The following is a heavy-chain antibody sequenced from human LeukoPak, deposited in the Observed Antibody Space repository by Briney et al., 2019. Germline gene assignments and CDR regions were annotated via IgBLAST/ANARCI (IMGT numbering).Heavy chain of an antibody. CDR2: IDASGSDT. V-gene: IGHV3-23*01. D-gene: IGHD1-14*01. CDR3: ADYRKPQGLDY. CDR1: EFPFSIYA. Sequence: GGSLSLSCEVSEFPFSIYAMAWVRQAPGQGLEWVLAIDASGSDTYYTDSVKGRFTISRDNSKNTVYLQMNSLRVEDTAVYYCADYRKPQGLDYWGQGTLVTVSS. J-gene: IGHJ4*02.